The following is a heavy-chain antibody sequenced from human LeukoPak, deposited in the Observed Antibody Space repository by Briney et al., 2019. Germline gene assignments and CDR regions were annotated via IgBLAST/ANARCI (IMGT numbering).Heavy chain of an antibody. CDR1: GFTFSSYW. V-gene: IGHV3-74*01. CDR2: INSDGTNT. D-gene: IGHD3-10*01. Sequence: GGSLRLSCAASGFTFSSYWMHWVRQAPGKGLVWVSRINSDGTNTTYADSAKGRFTISRDNAKNTLYLQMNSLRAADTAVYYCARERYYYGSGSFDPWGQGTLVTVSS. J-gene: IGHJ5*02. CDR3: ARERYYYGSGSFDP.